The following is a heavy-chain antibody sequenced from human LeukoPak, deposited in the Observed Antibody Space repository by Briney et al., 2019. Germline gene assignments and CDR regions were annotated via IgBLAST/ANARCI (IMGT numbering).Heavy chain of an antibody. Sequence: SETLSLTCTVSGGSISSYYWSWIRQPPGKGLEWIGYIYYSGSTNYNPSLKSRVTISVDTSKNQFSLKLSSVTAADTAVYYCARCGQLWSRLDVWGKGTTVTVSS. CDR3: ARCGQLWSRLDV. CDR1: GGSISSYY. V-gene: IGHV4-59*01. J-gene: IGHJ6*04. CDR2: IYYSGST. D-gene: IGHD5-18*01.